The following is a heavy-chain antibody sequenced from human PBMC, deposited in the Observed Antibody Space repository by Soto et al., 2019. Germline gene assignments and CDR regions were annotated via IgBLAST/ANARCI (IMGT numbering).Heavy chain of an antibody. V-gene: IGHV3-23*01. J-gene: IGHJ3*02. CDR1: GFICSSYE. Sequence: GGSLDLSCAASGFICSSYEMSWFRQAPGKGLEWVSTILVGGSTHYEDSVKGRFTISRDRSKNTLYLQMNSLTAGDTAVYYCAKATATGGGAFDICGQGTMVTVSS. CDR2: ILVGGST. CDR3: AKATATGGGAFDI. D-gene: IGHD2-8*02.